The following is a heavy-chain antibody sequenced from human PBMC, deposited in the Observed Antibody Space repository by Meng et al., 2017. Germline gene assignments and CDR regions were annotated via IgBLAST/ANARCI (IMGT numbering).Heavy chain of an antibody. J-gene: IGHJ4*02. Sequence: QVQLCQSGAEVKKPGASVKVSCKAYGYTFTSYDINWVRQATGQGLEWMGWMNPNSGNTGYAQKFQGRVTMTRNTSISTAYMELSSLRSEDTAVYYCARGPNRWTGFDYWGQGTLVTVSS. V-gene: IGHV1-8*01. CDR3: ARGPNRWTGFDY. D-gene: IGHD3/OR15-3a*01. CDR2: MNPNSGNT. CDR1: GYTFTSYD.